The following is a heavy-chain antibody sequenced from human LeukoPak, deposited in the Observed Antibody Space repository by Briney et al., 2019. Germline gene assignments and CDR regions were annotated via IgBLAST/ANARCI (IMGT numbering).Heavy chain of an antibody. J-gene: IGHJ4*02. D-gene: IGHD6-13*01. Sequence: GGSLRLSCAAPGFTFSSYGMHWVRQAPGKGLEWVAFIRYDGSNKYYADSVKGRFTISRDNSKNTLYLQMNSLRAEDTAVYYCARALIAAAGTMFDYWGQGTLVTVSS. CDR1: GFTFSSYG. CDR2: IRYDGSNK. V-gene: IGHV3-30*02. CDR3: ARALIAAAGTMFDY.